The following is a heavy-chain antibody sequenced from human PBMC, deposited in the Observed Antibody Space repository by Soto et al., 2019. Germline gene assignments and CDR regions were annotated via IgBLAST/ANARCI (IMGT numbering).Heavy chain of an antibody. CDR3: AKEDPSSGSLDY. V-gene: IGHV3-23*01. CDR1: GFPFGENA. D-gene: IGHD6-19*01. CDR2: ISDSGATT. J-gene: IGHJ4*02. Sequence: EVQLLESGGGVVQPGGSLRLSCAASGFPFGENAMSWVRQAPGKGREWVSGISDSGATTHYADSVRGRFTISRDNSKTTLDLQMKSLGAEDSGSYYCAKEDPSSGSLDYWGQGALVTVSS.